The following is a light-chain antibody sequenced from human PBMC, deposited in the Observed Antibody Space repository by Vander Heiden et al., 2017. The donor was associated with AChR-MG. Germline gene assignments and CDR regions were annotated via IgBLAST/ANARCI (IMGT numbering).Light chain of an antibody. CDR2: LGS. V-gene: IGKV2-28*01. J-gene: IGKJ5*01. CDR1: RSLLYSNGYNY. Sequence: DIVMTQSPLSLPVTPGEPASISCRSSRSLLYSNGYNYLDWYLQKPGQSPQLLIYLGSNRASGVPDRFSGSGSGTDFTLKISRVEAEDVGVYYCMQALQSPNTFGQGHDWRLN. CDR3: MQALQSPNT.